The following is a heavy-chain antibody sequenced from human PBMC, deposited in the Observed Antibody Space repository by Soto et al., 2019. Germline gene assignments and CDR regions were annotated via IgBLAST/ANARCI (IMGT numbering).Heavy chain of an antibody. D-gene: IGHD5-12*01. CDR2: IIPIFGTA. CDR1: GGTFSSYA. CDR3: GRSYGATISAPSYY. V-gene: IGHV1-69*01. Sequence: QVQLVQSGAEVKKPGSSVKVSCKASGGTFSSYAISWVRQAPGQGLEWMGGIIPIFGTANYAQKFQGRVTITADESTSTAYMELRRLRSEDTAVYYCGRSYGATISAPSYYWGQGTLVTVSS. J-gene: IGHJ4*02.